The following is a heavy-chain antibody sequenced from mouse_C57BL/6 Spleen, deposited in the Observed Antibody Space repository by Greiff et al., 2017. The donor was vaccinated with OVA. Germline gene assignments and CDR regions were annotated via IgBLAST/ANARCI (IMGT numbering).Heavy chain of an antibody. CDR2: INYDGSST. J-gene: IGHJ4*01. D-gene: IGHD3-2*02. CDR3: AREGGSSGYVGAMDY. V-gene: IGHV5-16*01. Sequence: EVKVVESEGGLVQPGRSMKLSCTASGFTFSDYYMAWVRQVPEKGLEWVANINYDGSSTYYLDSLKSRFIISRDNAKNILYLQMSSLKSEDTATYYCAREGGSSGYVGAMDYWGQGTSVTVSS. CDR1: GFTFSDYY.